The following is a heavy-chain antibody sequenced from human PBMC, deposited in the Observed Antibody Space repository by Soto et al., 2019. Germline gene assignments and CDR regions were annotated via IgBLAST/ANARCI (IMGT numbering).Heavy chain of an antibody. Sequence: SETLSLTCAVSGGSISSGGYSWSWIRQPPGKGLEWIGYIYHSGSTYYNPSLKSRVTIPVDRSKNQFSLKLSSVTAADTAVYYCAKSRLNYYYYMDVWGKGTTVTVSS. V-gene: IGHV4-30-2*01. J-gene: IGHJ6*03. CDR3: AKSRLNYYYYMDV. CDR2: IYHSGST. CDR1: GGSISSGGYS.